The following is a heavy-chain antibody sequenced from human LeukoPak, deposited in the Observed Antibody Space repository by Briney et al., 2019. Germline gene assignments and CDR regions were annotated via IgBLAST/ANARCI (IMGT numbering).Heavy chain of an antibody. CDR2: IRSDGTNK. V-gene: IGHV3-30*02. D-gene: IGHD2-2*01. CDR1: AFSFSSYG. CDR3: DCSSTTCYAAGDY. J-gene: IGHJ4*02. Sequence: GGSLRLSCAASAFSFSSYGMHWVRQAPGKGLEWVAFIRSDGTNKYYADSVRGRFTISRDNSKNTLSLQMNSLRAEDTAVYYCDCSSTTCYAAGDYWGQGTLVTVSS.